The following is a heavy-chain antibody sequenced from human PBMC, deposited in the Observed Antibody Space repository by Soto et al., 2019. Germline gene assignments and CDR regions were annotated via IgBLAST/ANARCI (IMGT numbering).Heavy chain of an antibody. CDR1: VFTFSNAW. CDR2: IKSKTDGGTT. V-gene: IGHV3-15*07. D-gene: IGHD3-10*01. Sequence: GGSLRLSCAASVFTFSNAWMNWVRQAPGKGLEWVGRIKSKTDGGTTDYAAPVKGRFTISRDDSKNTLYLQMNSLKTEDTAVYYCTTEPGGFGYYYGSGSHWGQGTLVTVSS. J-gene: IGHJ4*02. CDR3: TTEPGGFGYYYGSGSH.